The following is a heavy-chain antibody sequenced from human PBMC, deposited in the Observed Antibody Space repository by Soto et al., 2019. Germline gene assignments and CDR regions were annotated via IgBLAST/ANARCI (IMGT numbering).Heavy chain of an antibody. V-gene: IGHV1-69*06. CDR1: RVSFSGHA. CDR2: IIPVFNRA. D-gene: IGHD3-22*01. Sequence: QVQLVQSGAELRKPGSSVKVSCKASRVSFSGHAINWVRQAPGQGLEWMGGIIPVFNRAHYVPKFQARVTMTADTSTKTAYMELTYLTSEDTAVYYCARDTDYYYAPSGYYVPKGLGPWGQGTLVTVSS. CDR3: ARDTDYYYAPSGYYVPKGLGP. J-gene: IGHJ5*02.